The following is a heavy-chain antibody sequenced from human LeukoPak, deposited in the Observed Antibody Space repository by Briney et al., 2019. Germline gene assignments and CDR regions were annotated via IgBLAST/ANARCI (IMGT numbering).Heavy chain of an antibody. CDR2: MYYSGTT. D-gene: IGHD3-10*01. CDR3: ARARGVGELFFDS. Sequence: GGSLRLSCGASGFIVSSNFMTWVRQSPGKGLECVSIMYYSGTTHYADSVKGRFTISRDNSKNTVYLQMNSLRDDDTAVYYCARARGVGELFFDSWGQGTLVTVSS. V-gene: IGHV3-53*01. J-gene: IGHJ4*02. CDR1: GFIVSSNF.